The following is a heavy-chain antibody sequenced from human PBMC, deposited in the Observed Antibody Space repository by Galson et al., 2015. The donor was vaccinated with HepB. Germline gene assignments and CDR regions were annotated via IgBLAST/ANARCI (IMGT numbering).Heavy chain of an antibody. Sequence: GQGLEWMGWINPNSGGTNYAQRFQGRDTMTRDTSISTAYMELSRLRSDDTPVYYCARDQGYDSSGYYHGWGQGTLVTVSS. J-gene: IGHJ4*02. CDR2: INPNSGGT. CDR3: ARDQGYDSSGYYHG. D-gene: IGHD3-22*01. V-gene: IGHV1-2*02.